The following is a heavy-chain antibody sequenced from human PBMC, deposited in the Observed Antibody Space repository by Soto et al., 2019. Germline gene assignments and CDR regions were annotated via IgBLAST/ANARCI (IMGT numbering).Heavy chain of an antibody. Sequence: QVQLVESGGGVVQPGRSLRLSCAASGFTFSSYGMHWVRQAPGKGLEWVAVIWYDGSNKYYADSVKGRFTISRDNSKNTLYLQMNSRRAEDTAVYYCARVTYGDYPLNYYYYYYMDVWGKGTTVTVSS. D-gene: IGHD4-17*01. CDR2: IWYDGSNK. CDR3: ARVTYGDYPLNYYYYYYMDV. V-gene: IGHV3-33*01. CDR1: GFTFSSYG. J-gene: IGHJ6*03.